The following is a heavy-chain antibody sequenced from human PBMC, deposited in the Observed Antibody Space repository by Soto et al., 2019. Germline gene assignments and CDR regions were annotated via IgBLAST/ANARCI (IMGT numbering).Heavy chain of an antibody. CDR2: IWYDGSNK. V-gene: IGHV3-33*01. CDR3: ARAPTMVRGVIITSPFYYYGMDV. J-gene: IGHJ6*02. Sequence: GGSLRLSCAASGFTFSSYGMHWVRQAPGKGLEWVAVIWYDGSNKYYADSVKGRFTISRDNSKNTLYLQMNSLRAEDTAVYHCARAPTMVRGVIITSPFYYYGMDVWGQGTTVTVSS. D-gene: IGHD3-10*01. CDR1: GFTFSSYG.